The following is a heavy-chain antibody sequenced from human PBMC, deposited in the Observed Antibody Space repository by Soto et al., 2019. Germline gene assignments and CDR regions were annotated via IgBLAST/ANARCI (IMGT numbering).Heavy chain of an antibody. Sequence: ASVKVSCKASGYTFTIYYMHWVRQAPGQGLEWMGIINPSGGSTSYAQKFQGRVTMTRDTSTSTVYMELSSLRSEDTVVYYCARDREVVAAQNYYYYGMDVWGQGTTVTVSS. CDR2: INPSGGST. CDR1: GYTFTIYY. CDR3: ARDREVVAAQNYYYYGMDV. V-gene: IGHV1-46*01. D-gene: IGHD2-15*01. J-gene: IGHJ6*02.